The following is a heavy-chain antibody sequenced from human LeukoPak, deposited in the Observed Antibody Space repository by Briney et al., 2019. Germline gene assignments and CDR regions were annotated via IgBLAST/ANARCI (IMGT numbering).Heavy chain of an antibody. D-gene: IGHD1-20*01. CDR2: IYSGGST. Sequence: GGSLRLSCAASGFTVSSNYMSWVRQAPGKGLEWVSVIYSGGSTYYADSVKGRFTISRDNSKNTLYLQMNSLRAEDTAVYYCATGDNWNFCDYWGQGTLVTVSS. CDR3: ATGDNWNFCDY. V-gene: IGHV3-53*05. J-gene: IGHJ4*02. CDR1: GFTVSSNY.